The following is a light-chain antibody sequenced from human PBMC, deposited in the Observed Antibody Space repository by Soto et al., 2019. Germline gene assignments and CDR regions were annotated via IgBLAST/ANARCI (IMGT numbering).Light chain of an antibody. CDR3: SSYTTSSTWV. Sequence: QSALTQPASVSGSPGQSITISCTGSNTAVGAYNYVSWYQKHPHKASKLMIYEVTNRPSGVANRFSGSKSGNTASLTISGLQTEYEADYYCSSYTTSSTWVFGGGTKLTVL. J-gene: IGLJ3*02. CDR1: NTAVGAYNY. CDR2: EVT. V-gene: IGLV2-14*01.